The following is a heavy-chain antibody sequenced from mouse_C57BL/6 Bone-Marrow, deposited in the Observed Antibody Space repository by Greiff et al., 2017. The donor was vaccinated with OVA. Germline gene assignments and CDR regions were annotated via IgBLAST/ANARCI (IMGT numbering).Heavy chain of an antibody. CDR2: IHPNSGST. D-gene: IGHD1-1*01. Sequence: QVQLQQPGAELVKPGASVKLSCKASGYTFTSYWMHWVKQRPGQGLEWIGMIHPNSGSTNYNEKFKSKATLTVDKSSSTAYMQLSSLTSEDSAVYYCARKLYYYGSSYWYFDVWGTGTTVTVSS. J-gene: IGHJ1*03. CDR3: ARKLYYYGSSYWYFDV. V-gene: IGHV1-64*01. CDR1: GYTFTSYW.